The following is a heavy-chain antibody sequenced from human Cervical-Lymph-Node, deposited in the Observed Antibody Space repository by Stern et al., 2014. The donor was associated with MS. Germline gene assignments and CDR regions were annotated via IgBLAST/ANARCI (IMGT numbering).Heavy chain of an antibody. CDR3: TAGVPFDY. J-gene: IGHJ4*01. V-gene: IGHV3-15*01. Sequence: EMQLVESGGGLVKPGGSLRLSCAASGFTFNNDWMTWVRQAPGKGLEWVGRIKSKTDGETTDYAAPVRDRFTISRDDSNHTLYLQMSSLKTEDTAVYYCTAGVPFDYWGHGTLVTVSS. CDR1: GFTFNNDW. CDR2: IKSKTDGETT. D-gene: IGHD3-10*01.